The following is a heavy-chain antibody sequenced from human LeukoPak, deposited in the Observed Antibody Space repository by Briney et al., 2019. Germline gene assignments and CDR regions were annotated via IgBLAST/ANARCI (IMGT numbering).Heavy chain of an antibody. D-gene: IGHD3-9*01. V-gene: IGHV1-18*01. J-gene: IGHJ4*02. CDR3: ARDYRYFDWLQHTDY. CDR1: GYTFTSYG. CDR2: ISAYNGNT. Sequence: ASVKVSCKASGYTFTSYGISWVRQAPGQGLEWMGWISAYNGNTNYAQKLQGRVTMTTDTSTSTAYMELRSLRSDDTAVYYCARDYRYFDWLQHTDYWGQGTLVTVSS.